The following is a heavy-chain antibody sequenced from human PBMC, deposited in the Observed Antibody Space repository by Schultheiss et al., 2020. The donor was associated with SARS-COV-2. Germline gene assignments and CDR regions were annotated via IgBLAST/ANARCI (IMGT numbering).Heavy chain of an antibody. J-gene: IGHJ6*02. Sequence: GSLRLSCTVSGGSISSSSYYWGWIRQPPGKGLEWIGSIYYSGSTYYNPSLKSRVTISVDTSKNQFSLKLSSVTAADTAVYYCARDDSSGWYWMDVWGQGTTVTVSS. D-gene: IGHD6-19*01. CDR1: GGSISSSSYY. CDR2: IYYSGST. CDR3: ARDDSSGWYWMDV. V-gene: IGHV4-39*02.